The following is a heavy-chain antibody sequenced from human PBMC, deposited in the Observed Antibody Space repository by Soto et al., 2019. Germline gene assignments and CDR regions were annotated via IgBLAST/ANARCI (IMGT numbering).Heavy chain of an antibody. CDR2: IYHSGTT. J-gene: IGHJ5*02. V-gene: IGHV4-38-2*01. CDR3: ARSLYSSSWYAGS. Sequence: SDTLSLACSVSGYSISSGHYGGWIRQPPGKGLEWIGSIYHSGTTYYNPSLKSRVTISLDTSKNQVSLKLNSGTAADTAVYFCARSLYSSSWYAGSWGQGTLVTVSS. CDR1: GYSISSGHY. D-gene: IGHD6-13*01.